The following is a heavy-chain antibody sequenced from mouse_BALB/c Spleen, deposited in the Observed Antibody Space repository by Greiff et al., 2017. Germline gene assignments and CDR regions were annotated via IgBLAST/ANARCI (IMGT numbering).Heavy chain of an antibody. CDR2: IYPGDGDT. CDR3: TRWVRRDYYAMDY. J-gene: IGHJ4*01. V-gene: IGHV1-87*01. D-gene: IGHD2-2*01. CDR1: GYTFTSYW. Sequence: VQLHQSGAELARPGASVKLSCKASGYTFTSYWMQWVKQRPGQGLEWIGAIYPGDGDTRYTQKFKGKATLTADKSSSTAYMQLSSLTSEDSAVYYCTRWVRRDYYAMDYWGQGTSVTVSS.